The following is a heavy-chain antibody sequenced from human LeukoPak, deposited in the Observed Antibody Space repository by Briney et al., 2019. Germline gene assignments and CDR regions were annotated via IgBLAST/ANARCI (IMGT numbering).Heavy chain of an antibody. Sequence: GASVRVSCKPSGYTFTGHYLHWVRQAPGQGLEWMGWINPNSGGTNYAQKFQGRVTMTRDTSISTAYMELSRLRSDDTAVYYCARGIGYRSGYYFLFDYWGQGTLVTVSS. CDR2: INPNSGGT. CDR3: ARGIGYRSGYYFLFDY. J-gene: IGHJ4*02. V-gene: IGHV1-2*02. CDR1: GYTFTGHY. D-gene: IGHD3-22*01.